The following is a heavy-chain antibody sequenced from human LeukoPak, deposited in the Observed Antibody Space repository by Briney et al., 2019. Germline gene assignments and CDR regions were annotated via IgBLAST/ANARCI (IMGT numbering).Heavy chain of an antibody. J-gene: IGHJ2*01. D-gene: IGHD2-21*01. CDR2: IYYSGST. CDR3: ARDYLDVGVFDL. CDR1: GGSISSGDYY. V-gene: IGHV4-30-4*08. Sequence: PSETLSLTCTVSGGSISSGDYYWSWIRQPPGKGLEWIGYIYYSGSTYYNPSLKSRVTISVDTSKNQFSLKLSSVTAADTAVYYCARDYLDVGVFDLWGRGTLVTVSS.